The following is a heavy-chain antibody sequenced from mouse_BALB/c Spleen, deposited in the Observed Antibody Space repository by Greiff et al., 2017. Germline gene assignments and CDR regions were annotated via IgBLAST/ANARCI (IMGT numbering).Heavy chain of an antibody. J-gene: IGHJ3*01. Sequence: EVNVVESGGDLVKPGGSLKLSCAASGFTFSSYGMSWVRQTPDKRLEWVATISSGGSYTYYPDSVKGRFTISRDNAKNTLYLQMSSLKSEDTAMYYCARRGTYDYTWFAYWGQGTLVTVSA. CDR3: ARRGTYDYTWFAY. D-gene: IGHD2-4*01. CDR2: ISSGGSYT. CDR1: GFTFSSYG. V-gene: IGHV5-6*01.